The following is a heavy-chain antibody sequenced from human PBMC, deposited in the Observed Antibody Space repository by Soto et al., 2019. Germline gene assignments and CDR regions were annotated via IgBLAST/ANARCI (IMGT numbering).Heavy chain of an antibody. CDR2: IYYSGST. CDR3: ARGYRQAGYSSSWVFDY. CDR1: GGSISSGGYY. J-gene: IGHJ4*02. V-gene: IGHV4-31*03. Sequence: QVQLQESGPGLVKPSQTLSLTCTVSGGSISSGGYYWNWIRQHPGKGLECIGYIYYSGSTYYNPSLRSRVTVSADTSENHFALKLSSVTAADTAVYFCARGYRQAGYSSSWVFDYWGQGTLVNVSS. D-gene: IGHD6-13*01.